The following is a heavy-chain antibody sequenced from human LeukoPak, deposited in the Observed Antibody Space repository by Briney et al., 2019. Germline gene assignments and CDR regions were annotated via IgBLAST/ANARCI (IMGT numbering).Heavy chain of an antibody. CDR1: GFTFDNYG. V-gene: IGHV3-30*02. D-gene: IGHD1-1*01. CDR3: AKSRSGSANWALQIFDN. CDR2: IRSDGGIK. Sequence: GGSLRLSCAASGFTFDNYGMHWVRQAPGKGLEWVAFIRSDGGIKYYADSVKGRFTISRDNSKNTLYLQVNSLRAEDTAVYFCAKSRSGSANWALQIFDNWGQGTLVTVSS. J-gene: IGHJ4*02.